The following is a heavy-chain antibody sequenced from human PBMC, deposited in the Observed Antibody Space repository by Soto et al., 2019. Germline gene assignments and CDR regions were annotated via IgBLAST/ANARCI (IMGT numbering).Heavy chain of an antibody. J-gene: IGHJ4*02. V-gene: IGHV2-5*01. CDR3: AHRKSGTFDY. D-gene: IGHD1-26*01. CDR1: GFSLRTTGEA. CDR2: IYWHSER. Sequence: QITLKESGPTLVRPTQTLTLTCTFSGFSLRTTGEAVGWIRQPPGKALEWLAVIYWHSERHISPSLESRLTITKDTSRNQVVLIMTNMDPADTGTYYCAHRKSGTFDYWGQGALVTVSS.